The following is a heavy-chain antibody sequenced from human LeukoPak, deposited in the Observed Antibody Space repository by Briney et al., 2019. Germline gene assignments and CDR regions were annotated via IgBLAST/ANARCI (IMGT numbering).Heavy chain of an antibody. CDR3: AREGNTYYYATGDAFHI. CDR1: GFTFSNYN. D-gene: IGHD3-10*01. J-gene: IGHJ3*02. CDR2: ISFSVNTK. Sequence: GGSLRLSCAASGFTFSNYNMNCGRQAPGKGLVWVSYISFSVNTKYYGDSVKGRFTISIDTSKNSLYLQMNSLRAEDTTVYYCAREGNTYYYATGDAFHIWGQGTMVTVSS. V-gene: IGHV3-48*04.